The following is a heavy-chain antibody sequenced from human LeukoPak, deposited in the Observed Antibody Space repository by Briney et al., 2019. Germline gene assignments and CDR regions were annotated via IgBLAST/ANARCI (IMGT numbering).Heavy chain of an antibody. J-gene: IGHJ4*02. CDR1: GYTFTDYY. CDR2: INPNSGGT. D-gene: IGHD1-14*01. Sequence: ASVKVSFKTSGYTFTDYYMYWVRQAPGQGLEWMGWINPNSGGTNYAQKFQGRVTLTRDTSISTAYMDLSRLTSDDTAVYYCARAPGSVGYWGQGTPVTVSS. CDR3: ARAPGSVGY. V-gene: IGHV1-2*02.